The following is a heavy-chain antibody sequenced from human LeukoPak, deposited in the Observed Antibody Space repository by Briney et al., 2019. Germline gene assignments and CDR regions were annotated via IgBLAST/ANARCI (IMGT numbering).Heavy chain of an antibody. Sequence: ASVKVSCKVSGYTLTELSMHWVRQAPGKGLEWMGGFDPEDGETIYAQKFQGRVTMTEDTSTDTAYMELSSLRSEDTAVYYCASSLWFGELLGFDYWGQGTLVTVSS. CDR3: ASSLWFGELLGFDY. J-gene: IGHJ4*02. CDR1: GYTLTELS. D-gene: IGHD3-10*01. V-gene: IGHV1-24*01. CDR2: FDPEDGET.